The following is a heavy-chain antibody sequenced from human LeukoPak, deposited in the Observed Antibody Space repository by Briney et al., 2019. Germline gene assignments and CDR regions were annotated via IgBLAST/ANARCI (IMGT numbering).Heavy chain of an antibody. CDR3: VACRDNSCYSETFGF. D-gene: IGHD2-15*01. V-gene: IGHV3-30*04. CDR2: ISYDGSNK. J-gene: IGHJ3*01. CDR1: GFTFSSYA. Sequence: GGSLRLSCAASGFTFSSYAMHWVRQAPGEGLEWVAVISYDGSNKYYADSVKGRFTISRDNSKNTLYLQMNSLRAEDTAVYYCVACRDNSCYSETFGFWGQGTTVTVSS.